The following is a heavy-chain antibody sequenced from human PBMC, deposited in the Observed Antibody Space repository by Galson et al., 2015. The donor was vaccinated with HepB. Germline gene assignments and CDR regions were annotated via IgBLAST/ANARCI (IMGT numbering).Heavy chain of an antibody. Sequence: SVKVSCKASGGTFSSYAISWVRQAPGQGLEWMGRIIPILGIANYAQKFQGRVTITADKSTSTAYMELSSLRSEDTAVYYCARHFVVVTAIPEGYFDYWGQGTLVTVSS. J-gene: IGHJ4*02. V-gene: IGHV1-69*04. CDR2: IIPILGIA. CDR3: ARHFVVVTAIPEGYFDY. D-gene: IGHD2-21*02. CDR1: GGTFSSYA.